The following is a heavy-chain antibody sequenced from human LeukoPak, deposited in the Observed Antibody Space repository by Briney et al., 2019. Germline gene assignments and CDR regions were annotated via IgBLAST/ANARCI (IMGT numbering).Heavy chain of an antibody. D-gene: IGHD3-22*01. CDR3: ARHLYRSGYDAFDI. CDR2: IYYSGNT. J-gene: IGHJ3*02. Sequence: SETLSLTCTVSGGSISSYYWSWIRQPPGKGLEGIGYIYYSGNTNYNPSLKSRVTISVDTSKNQFSLKLSSVTAADTAVYYCARHLYRSGYDAFDIWGQGTMVTVSS. V-gene: IGHV4-59*08. CDR1: GGSISSYY.